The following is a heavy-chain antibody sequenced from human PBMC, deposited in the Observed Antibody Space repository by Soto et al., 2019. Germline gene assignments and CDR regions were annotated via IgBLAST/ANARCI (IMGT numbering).Heavy chain of an antibody. J-gene: IGHJ6*02. CDR1: GFPFSSYA. V-gene: IGHV3-23*01. Sequence: EVQLLESGGGLVQPGGSLRLSCVASGFPFSSYAMSWVRQTPGRGLECVSSISSGSNTYYTDSVRGRFTISRDNSKNARDLQKSRRRADDTAFYYWAKASATGKSDGMDVWGQGTTVSVSS. CDR3: AKASATGKSDGMDV. D-gene: IGHD7-27*01. CDR2: ISSGSNT.